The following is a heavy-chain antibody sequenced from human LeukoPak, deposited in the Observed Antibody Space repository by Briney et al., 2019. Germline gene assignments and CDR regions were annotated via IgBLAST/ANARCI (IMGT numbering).Heavy chain of an antibody. V-gene: IGHV3-30*02. D-gene: IGHD2-21*02. CDR2: IRYDGSNK. J-gene: IGHJ6*03. CDR3: ARGGRAYCGGDCYSPYYYYYYMDV. Sequence: QAGGSLRLSCAASGFTFSSYGMHWVRQAPGKGLEWVAFIRYDGSNKYYADSVKGRFTISRDNSKNTLYLQMNSLRPEDTAVYYCARGGRAYCGGDCYSPYYYYYYMDVWGKGTTVTVSS. CDR1: GFTFSSYG.